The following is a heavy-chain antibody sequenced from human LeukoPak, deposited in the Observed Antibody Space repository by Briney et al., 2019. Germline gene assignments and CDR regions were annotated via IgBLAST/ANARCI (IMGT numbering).Heavy chain of an antibody. J-gene: IGHJ4*02. CDR3: ATLTVRGVINI. Sequence: GSLRLSCSGSGFTFSNTWMNWVRQAPGKGLEWVGRIQSKTDGGTTEYAAPVKGRFTISRDDSKTTLYLQMNSLKTEDTAVYYCATLTVRGVINIWGQGNLVTVSS. CDR1: GFTFSNTW. D-gene: IGHD3-10*01. V-gene: IGHV3-15*01. CDR2: IQSKTDGGTT.